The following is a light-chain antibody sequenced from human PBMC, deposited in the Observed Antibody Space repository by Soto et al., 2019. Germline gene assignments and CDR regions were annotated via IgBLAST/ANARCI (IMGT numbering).Light chain of an antibody. CDR1: QGISNS. J-gene: IGKJ3*01. V-gene: IGKV1-27*01. Sequence: IQMTQSPSSLSASVGDRVTITCRASQGISNSLAWYQHKLWKVPKLLIYAASTLQSGVPSRFSGSGSGTDFTLTRSSLQPEDVATYYCQKYNSAPRTFGPGTKVDIK. CDR2: AAS. CDR3: QKYNSAPRT.